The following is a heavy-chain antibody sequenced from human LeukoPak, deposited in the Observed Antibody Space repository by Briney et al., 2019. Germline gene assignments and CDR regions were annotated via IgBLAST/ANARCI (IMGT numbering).Heavy chain of an antibody. J-gene: IGHJ5*02. CDR3: ARGTTVTTHGSSWFDL. CDR1: GGSFSGYY. CDR2: INHSGST. Sequence: SETLSLTCAVYGGSFSGYYWSWIRQPPGKGLEWIGEINHSGSTNYNPSLKSRVTISVDTSKNQFSLRLSSLTAADTAVYYCARGTTVTTHGSSWFDLWGQGTLVTVSS. D-gene: IGHD4-17*01. V-gene: IGHV4-34*01.